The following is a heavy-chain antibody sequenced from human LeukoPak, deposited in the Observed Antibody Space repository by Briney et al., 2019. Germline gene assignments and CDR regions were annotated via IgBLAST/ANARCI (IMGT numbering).Heavy chain of an antibody. CDR1: GGSISTYY. J-gene: IGHJ4*02. V-gene: IGHV4-59*01. D-gene: IGHD4-17*01. Sequence: PSETLSLTCAVSGGSISTYYWSWIRQPPGKGLEWIGYIYHGGSAMYSPSLRGRVTISVDRPNNHFSLKLTSVTAADTAVYFCAITTRDDFGEYFFDYWGQGTLVTVSS. CDR3: AITTRDDFGEYFFDY. CDR2: IYHGGSA.